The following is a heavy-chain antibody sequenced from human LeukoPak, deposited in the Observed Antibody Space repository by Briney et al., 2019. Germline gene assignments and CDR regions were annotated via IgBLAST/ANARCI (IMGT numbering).Heavy chain of an antibody. CDR3: ARVINSGWLGELSD. D-gene: IGHD6-19*01. CDR1: GFTFSTYW. J-gene: IGHJ6*02. Sequence: GGSLRLSCAASGFTFSTYWMHWVRQAPGKGLVWVSRINSDGSSTTYADSVKGRFTISRDNAKNTLYLQMNSLRAEDTAVYYCARVINSGWLGELSDWGQGTTVTVSS. V-gene: IGHV3-74*01. CDR2: INSDGSST.